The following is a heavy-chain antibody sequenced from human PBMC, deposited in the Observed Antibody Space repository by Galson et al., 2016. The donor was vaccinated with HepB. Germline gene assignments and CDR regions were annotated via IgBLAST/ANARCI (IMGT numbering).Heavy chain of an antibody. D-gene: IGHD6-6*01. Sequence: SLRLSCAASGFTFDNYTMNWLRQAPGKGLEWVSSVSHSSTYVYYADSVEGRFTISRDNAKNSLSLEMNSLRVEDTAGFYCARSLGWYFDVWGRGTLVTVSS. CDR2: VSHSSTYV. CDR1: GFTFDNYT. CDR3: ARSLGWYFDV. J-gene: IGHJ2*01. V-gene: IGHV3-21*01.